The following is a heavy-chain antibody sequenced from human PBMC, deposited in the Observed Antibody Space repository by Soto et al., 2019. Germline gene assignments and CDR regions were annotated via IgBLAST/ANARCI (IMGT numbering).Heavy chain of an antibody. V-gene: IGHV4-59*08. CDR1: GGSISSYY. Sequence: QVQLQESGPGLVKPSETLSLTCTVSGGSISSYYWSWIRQPPGKGLEWIGYIYYSGSTNYNPSLKSRVTISVDTSKNQFSLKLSSVTAADTAVYYCARTDYCSGGSCYFDAFDIWGQGTVVTVSS. D-gene: IGHD2-15*01. CDR3: ARTDYCSGGSCYFDAFDI. CDR2: IYYSGST. J-gene: IGHJ3*02.